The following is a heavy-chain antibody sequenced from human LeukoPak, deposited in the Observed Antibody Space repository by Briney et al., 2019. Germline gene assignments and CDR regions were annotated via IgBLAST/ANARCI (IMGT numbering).Heavy chain of an antibody. D-gene: IGHD3-22*01. CDR1: GFTFDDYT. J-gene: IGHJ3*02. V-gene: IGHV3-43*01. Sequence: GGSLRLSCAASGFTFDDYTMHWVRQAPGKGLEWVSLISWDGGSTYYADSVKGRFTISRDNSKNTLYLQMNSLRAEDTAVDYCAKDTPRGDYYDPQSLLTGGDFDIWGQGTMVTVSS. CDR2: ISWDGGST. CDR3: AKDTPRGDYYDPQSLLTGGDFDI.